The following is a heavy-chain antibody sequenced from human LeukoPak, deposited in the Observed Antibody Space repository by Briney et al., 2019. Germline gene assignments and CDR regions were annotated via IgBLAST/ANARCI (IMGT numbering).Heavy chain of an antibody. CDR2: INWNGGST. CDR1: GFTFDDYG. V-gene: IGHV3-20*04. J-gene: IGHJ6*03. CDR3: ARSWYYYYMDV. D-gene: IGHD3-10*01. Sequence: GGSLRLSCAASGFTFDDYGMSWVRQAPGKGLEWVSGINWNGGSTGYADSVKGRFTISRDNAKNSLYLQMNSLRAEDTAVYYCARSWYYYYMDVWGKGTTVTISS.